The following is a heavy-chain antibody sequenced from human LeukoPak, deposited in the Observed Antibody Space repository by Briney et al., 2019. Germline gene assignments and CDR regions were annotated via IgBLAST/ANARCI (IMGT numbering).Heavy chain of an antibody. V-gene: IGHV3-23*01. CDR3: VKDRPCETCMPMDA. CDR1: GFTFSSYA. J-gene: IGHJ6*02. D-gene: IGHD2-2*01. CDR2: LGRSGEYK. Sequence: PGGSLRLSCAASGFTFSSYAMSWVRQAPGKGLEGVAGLGRSGEYKYYADYVKGRFTISRDNSKDTVSLQMNSLRAEDSAIYFCVKDRPCETCMPMDAWGQGTTVTVSS.